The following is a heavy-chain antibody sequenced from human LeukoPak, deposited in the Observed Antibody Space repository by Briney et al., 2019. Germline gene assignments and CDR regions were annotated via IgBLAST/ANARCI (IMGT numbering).Heavy chain of an antibody. J-gene: IGHJ6*04. Sequence: PGGSLRLSCAASGFTFSSYSMNWVRQAPGKGLEWVSSISSSSSYIYYADPVKGRFTISRDNAKNSLYLQMNSLRAEDTAVYYCARETSSGWGRLVWYYGMDVWGKGTTVTVSS. V-gene: IGHV3-21*01. CDR3: ARETSSGWGRLVWYYGMDV. CDR1: GFTFSSYS. CDR2: ISSSSSYI. D-gene: IGHD6-19*01.